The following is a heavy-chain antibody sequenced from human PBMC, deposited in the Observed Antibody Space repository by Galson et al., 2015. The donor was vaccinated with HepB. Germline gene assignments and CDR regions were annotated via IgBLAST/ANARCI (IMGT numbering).Heavy chain of an antibody. CDR1: GFTFSSYA. V-gene: IGHV3-23*01. D-gene: IGHD1/OR15-1a*01. CDR3: AKLWSAGNTPPVN. CDR2: ISGLGGST. J-gene: IGHJ4*02. Sequence: SLRLSCAASGFTFSSYAMSWVRQAPGKGLEWVSAISGLGGSTYYADSVKGRFTISRDNSKNTLYLQMNSLRAEDTAIYYCAKLWSAGNTPPVNWGQGTLVTVSS.